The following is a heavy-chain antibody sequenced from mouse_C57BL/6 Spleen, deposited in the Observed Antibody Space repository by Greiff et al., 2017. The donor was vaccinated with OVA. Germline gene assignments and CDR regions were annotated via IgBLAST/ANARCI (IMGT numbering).Heavy chain of an antibody. D-gene: IGHD1-1*01. CDR2: IYPGSGST. CDR1: GYTFTSYW. CDR3: ARWGTTVVATDYFDY. V-gene: IGHV1-55*01. J-gene: IGHJ2*01. Sequence: VQLQQPGAELVKPGASVKMSCKASGYTFTSYWITWVKQRPGQGLEWIGDIYPGSGSTNYNEKFKSKATLTVDTSSSTAYMQLSSLTSEDSAVYYCARWGTTVVATDYFDYWGQGTTLTVSS.